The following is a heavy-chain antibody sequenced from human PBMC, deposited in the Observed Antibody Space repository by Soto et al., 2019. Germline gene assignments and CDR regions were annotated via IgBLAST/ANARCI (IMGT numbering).Heavy chain of an antibody. CDR1: GYTFTSYA. Sequence: GASVKVSCKASGYTFTSYAMHWVRQAPGQRLEWMGWINAGNGNTKYSQKFQGRVTITRDTSASTAYMELSSLRSEDTAVYYCAREHSGSHYFDYWGQGTLVTVSS. V-gene: IGHV1-3*01. D-gene: IGHD1-26*01. J-gene: IGHJ4*02. CDR3: AREHSGSHYFDY. CDR2: INAGNGNT.